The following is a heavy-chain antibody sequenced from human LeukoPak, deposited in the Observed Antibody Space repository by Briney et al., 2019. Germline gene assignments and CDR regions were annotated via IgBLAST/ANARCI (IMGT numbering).Heavy chain of an antibody. CDR1: GFTFSNYP. V-gene: IGHV3-64D*06. Sequence: GRSLRLSCAASGFTFSNYPMYWVHQAPGKGLEYVAAISTDGGSTYYADSVKGRFTISRDNSKNTLYLQMSSLRAEDTAVYYCVKDLRVGGDYWGQGTLVTVAS. CDR2: ISTDGGST. D-gene: IGHD3-16*01. J-gene: IGHJ4*02. CDR3: VKDLRVGGDY.